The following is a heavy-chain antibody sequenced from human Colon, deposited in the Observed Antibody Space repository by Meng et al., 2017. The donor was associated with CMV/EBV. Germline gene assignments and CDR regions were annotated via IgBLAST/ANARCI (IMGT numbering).Heavy chain of an antibody. CDR2: IYWDDDK. J-gene: IGHJ4*02. Sequence: QLTLKESGPTLVKPTQTLTLTCTFSGFSPSTIGMGVGWIRQPSGKALEWLGVIYWDDDKRYSPSLKSRLTITKDTSKNQVVLTMTNLDPLDTATYYCAHRPYGSGSYFFDYWGQGTLVTVSS. CDR1: GFSPSTIGMG. V-gene: IGHV2-5*02. CDR3: AHRPYGSGSYFFDY. D-gene: IGHD3-10*01.